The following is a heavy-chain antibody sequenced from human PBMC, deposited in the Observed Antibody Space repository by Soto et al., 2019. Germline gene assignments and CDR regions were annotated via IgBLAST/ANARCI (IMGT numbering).Heavy chain of an antibody. CDR2: ISSSSSYT. J-gene: IGHJ4*02. CDR3: ARDHHRYSGYDDVDY. Sequence: QVQLVESGGGLVKPGGSLRLSCAASGFTFSDYSMSWIRQAPGKGLEWVSYISSSSSYTNYADSVKGRFTISRDNAKNSLYLQMNSLSAEDTAVDYCARDHHRYSGYDDVDYWGQGTLVTVSS. V-gene: IGHV3-11*05. CDR1: GFTFSDYS. D-gene: IGHD5-12*01.